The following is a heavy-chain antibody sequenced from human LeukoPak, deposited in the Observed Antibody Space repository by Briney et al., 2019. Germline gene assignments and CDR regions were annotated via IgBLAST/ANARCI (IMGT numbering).Heavy chain of an antibody. D-gene: IGHD3-10*01. J-gene: IGHJ6*02. V-gene: IGHV1-8*01. Sequence: GSVKVSCKASGYTFPSYDINWVRQATGQGLAWMGWMNPNSGNTGYAQKFQGRVTMTRNTSISTAYMELSSLRSEDTAVYYCARVGFGSGSYHYYYYGMDVWGQGTTVTVSS. CDR1: GYTFPSYD. CDR2: MNPNSGNT. CDR3: ARVGFGSGSYHYYYYGMDV.